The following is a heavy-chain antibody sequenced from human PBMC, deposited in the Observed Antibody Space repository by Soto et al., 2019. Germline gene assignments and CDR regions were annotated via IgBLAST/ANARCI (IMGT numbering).Heavy chain of an antibody. D-gene: IGHD6-13*01. CDR3: ARGSSRWDY. Sequence: SSDTLALNYTVSGCAISSFYWSWIRQPAGKGLEWIGRIYSGGRNNYNPSLKSRVTMSVDTSKNQFSLRLSSVTAADTAMYYCARGSSRWDYWGQGTLVTVS. CDR2: IYSGGRN. CDR1: GCAISSFY. J-gene: IGHJ4*02. V-gene: IGHV4-4*07.